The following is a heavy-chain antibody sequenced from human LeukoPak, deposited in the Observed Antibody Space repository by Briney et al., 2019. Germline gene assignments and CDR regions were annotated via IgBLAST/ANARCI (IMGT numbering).Heavy chain of an antibody. CDR3: AREGLVVVPAASRGYYYYYMDV. Sequence: SQTLSLTCAISGDSVSSNSAAWNWIRQSPSRGLEWLGRTYYRSKWYNDYAVSVKSRITINPDTSQNQFFLELNSVTPEDTAVYYCAREGLVVVPAASRGYYYYYMDVWGKGTTVTVSS. J-gene: IGHJ6*03. D-gene: IGHD2-2*01. V-gene: IGHV6-1*01. CDR1: GDSVSSNSAA. CDR2: TYYRSKWYN.